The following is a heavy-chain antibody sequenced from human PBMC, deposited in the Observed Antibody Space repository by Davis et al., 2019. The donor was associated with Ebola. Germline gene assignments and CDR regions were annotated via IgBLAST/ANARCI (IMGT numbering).Heavy chain of an antibody. CDR1: GYTFTSYY. J-gene: IGHJ4*02. Sequence: ASVKVSCKASGYTFTSYYMHWVRQAPGQGLEWMGIINPSGGSTSYAQKLQGRVTMTTDTSTSTAYMELSSLRSEDTAVYYCARRGGDYGFDYWGQGTLVTVSS. V-gene: IGHV1-46*01. CDR2: INPSGGST. CDR3: ARRGGDYGFDY. D-gene: IGHD4-17*01.